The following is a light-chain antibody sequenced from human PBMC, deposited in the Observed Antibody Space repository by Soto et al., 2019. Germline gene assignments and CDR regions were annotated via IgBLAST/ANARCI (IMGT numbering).Light chain of an antibody. CDR1: QTISGY. Sequence: DIQMTQSTSSLSASVGDRVTITCRASQTISGYLNWYQQKPGKAPELLIYAASYLGNGVPSRFSGSGSGTDFTLTISRLEPEDFAVYYCQQYGSSSWTFGQGTKVDIK. CDR2: AAS. V-gene: IGKV1-39*01. J-gene: IGKJ1*01. CDR3: QQYGSSSWT.